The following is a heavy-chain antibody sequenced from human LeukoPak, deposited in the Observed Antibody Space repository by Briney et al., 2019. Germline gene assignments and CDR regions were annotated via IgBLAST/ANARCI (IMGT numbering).Heavy chain of an antibody. D-gene: IGHD6-19*01. V-gene: IGHV3-48*03. CDR2: ISSSGKTV. J-gene: IGHJ4*02. Sequence: GGSLRLSCAASGFTFRTYEMNWVRQAPGKGLEWVSYISSSGKTVYYADSVKGRFTISRDNAKNSVYLQMNSLRAEDTAVYYCATGTAGYSSGWVLFDYWGQGTLVTVSS. CDR1: GFTFRTYE. CDR3: ATGTAGYSSGWVLFDY.